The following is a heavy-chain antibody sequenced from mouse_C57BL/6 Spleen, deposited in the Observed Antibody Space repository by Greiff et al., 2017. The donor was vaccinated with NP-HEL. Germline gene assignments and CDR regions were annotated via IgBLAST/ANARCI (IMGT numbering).Heavy chain of an antibody. Sequence: EVQGVESGGGLVQPGGSLKLSCAASGFTFSDYYMYWVRQTPEKRLEWVAYISNGGGSTYYPDTVKGRFTISRDNAKNTLYLQMSRLKSEDTAMYYCARPLLDSSGPAWFAYWGQGTLVTVSA. CDR1: GFTFSDYY. J-gene: IGHJ3*01. V-gene: IGHV5-12*01. D-gene: IGHD3-2*02. CDR2: ISNGGGST. CDR3: ARPLLDSSGPAWFAY.